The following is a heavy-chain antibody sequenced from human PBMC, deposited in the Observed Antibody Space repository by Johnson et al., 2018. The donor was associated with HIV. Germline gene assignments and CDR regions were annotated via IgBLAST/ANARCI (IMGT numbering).Heavy chain of an antibody. CDR2: IKSKSDGETT. CDR1: GFIFSSYW. D-gene: IGHD2-21*02. CDR3: ARVLAYCGGDCSPGAFDI. J-gene: IGHJ3*02. V-gene: IGHV3-15*01. Sequence: MQLVESGGGLVQPGGSLRLSCAASGFIFSSYWMSWVRQAPGKGLEWVGRIKSKSDGETTDYAAPVKGRFAISRDDSKNTLYLQMNSLRAEDTAVYYCARVLAYCGGDCSPGAFDIWGQGTMVTVSS.